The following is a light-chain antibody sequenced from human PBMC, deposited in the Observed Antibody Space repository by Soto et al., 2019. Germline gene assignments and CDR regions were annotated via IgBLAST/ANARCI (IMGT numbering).Light chain of an antibody. Sequence: DIVMTQSPDSLAVSLGERATINCKSSQSVLYSSNNKNYLAWYQQNPGQPPKLLIYWASTRESGVPDRFSGSGSGTDFTLTINSLQAEDVAVYYFQQYYNTPFTFGPGTKVYIK. J-gene: IGKJ3*01. CDR3: QQYYNTPFT. CDR1: QSVLYSSNNKNY. CDR2: WAS. V-gene: IGKV4-1*01.